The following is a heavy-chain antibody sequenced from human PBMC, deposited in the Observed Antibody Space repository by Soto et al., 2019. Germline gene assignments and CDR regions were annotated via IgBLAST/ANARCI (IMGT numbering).Heavy chain of an antibody. D-gene: IGHD3-16*01. CDR1: GITFSNYA. J-gene: IGHJ4*02. V-gene: IGHV3-23*04. CDR3: AKDGNGVDVYYDV. CDR2: VCASGRHK. Sequence: EVQLVQSGGGVVQPGGSLRLSCVASGITFSNYAMNWVRQAPGKGLEWVAVVCASGRHKNHAVSVRGRFTISRDNSKKTVYLHMTSLRAEDTAVYYCAKDGNGVDVYYDVWGQGTPVAVSS.